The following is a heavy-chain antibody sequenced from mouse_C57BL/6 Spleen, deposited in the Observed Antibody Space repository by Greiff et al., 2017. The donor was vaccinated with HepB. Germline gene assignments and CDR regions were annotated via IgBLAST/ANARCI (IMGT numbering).Heavy chain of an antibody. V-gene: IGHV5-4*01. J-gene: IGHJ4*01. Sequence: DVKLVESGGGLVKPGGSLKLSCAASGFTFSSYAMSWVRQTPEKRLEWVATISDGGSYTYYPDNVKGRFTISRDNAKNNLYLQMSHLKSEDTAMYYCARDPGGFYYYAMDYWGQGTSVTVSS. CDR1: GFTFSSYA. CDR2: ISDGGSYT. CDR3: ARDPGGFYYYAMDY.